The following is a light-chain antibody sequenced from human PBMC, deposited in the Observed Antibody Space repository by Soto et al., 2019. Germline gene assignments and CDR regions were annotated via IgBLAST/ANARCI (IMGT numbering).Light chain of an antibody. CDR3: SSYASRNTLV. V-gene: IGLV2-8*01. Sequence: QSALTQPPSASGSPGQSVTISCTGTKSDIGVYDFVSWYQHHPGKAPRLIIYEVVQRPSGVPDRFSGSKSGNTASLTVSGLQAADEADYYCSSYASRNTLVFGGGTKLTVL. CDR1: KSDIGVYDF. CDR2: EVV. J-gene: IGLJ3*02.